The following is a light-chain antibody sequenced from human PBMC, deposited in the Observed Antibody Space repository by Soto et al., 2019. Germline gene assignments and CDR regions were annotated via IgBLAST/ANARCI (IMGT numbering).Light chain of an antibody. Sequence: EIVLTQSPGTLSLSPGERATLSCRASQSVSGNYLAWYRQKPGQAPRLLIYDASSRATGIPDRFSGSGSGTXXXXXXXXXEPEDXTXXYCQXXGGSPPWTFGQGTKVEIK. CDR3: QXXGGSPPWT. V-gene: IGKV3-20*01. J-gene: IGKJ1*01. CDR2: DAS. CDR1: QSVSGNY.